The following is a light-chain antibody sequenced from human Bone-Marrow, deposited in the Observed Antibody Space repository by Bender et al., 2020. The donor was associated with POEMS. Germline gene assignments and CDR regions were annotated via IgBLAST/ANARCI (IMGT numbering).Light chain of an antibody. J-gene: IGLJ3*02. CDR1: SSDVGSNNL. Sequence: QSALTQTASVSGSPGQSITISCTGTSSDVGSNNLVSWYQQHPGKAPKVIIHEGSKRPSGVSDRFSGSKSGNTASLTISGLQAEDEADYYCSSFTNSYTRVFGGGTRLTVL. V-gene: IGLV2-14*02. CDR3: SSFTNSYTRV. CDR2: EGS.